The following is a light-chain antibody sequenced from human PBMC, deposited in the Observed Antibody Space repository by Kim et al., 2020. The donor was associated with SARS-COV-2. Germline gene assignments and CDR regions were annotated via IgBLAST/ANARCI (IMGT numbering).Light chain of an antibody. CDR2: DAS. Sequence: DIQMTQSPSSLSASVGDRVTITCRASQTISSYLNWYQQKPGKAPKLLIYDASSLQSGVPSMFSGSGSGTDFTLTISSLQPEDFATYYCQQSYSTLPYTFGQGTKLEI. CDR1: QTISSY. CDR3: QQSYSTLPYT. J-gene: IGKJ2*01. V-gene: IGKV1-39*01.